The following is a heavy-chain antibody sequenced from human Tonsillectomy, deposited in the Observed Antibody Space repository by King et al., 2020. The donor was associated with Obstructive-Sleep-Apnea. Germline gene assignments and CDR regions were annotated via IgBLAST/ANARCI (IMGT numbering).Heavy chain of an antibody. CDR1: GFTFSSYT. V-gene: IGHV3-21*01. D-gene: IGHD4-17*01. Sequence: QLVQSGGGLVKPGGSLRLSCAASGFTFSSYTMNWVRQAPGKGLEWVSSISSSSTYTYYAGSVKGRFTISRDNAKNSLYLQMNSLRAEDTAVYYCASHDYERNWGQGTLVTVSS. CDR2: ISSSSTYT. CDR3: ASHDYERN. J-gene: IGHJ4*02.